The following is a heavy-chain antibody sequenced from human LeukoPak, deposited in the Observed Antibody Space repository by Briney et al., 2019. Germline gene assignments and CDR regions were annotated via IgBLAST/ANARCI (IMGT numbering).Heavy chain of an antibody. CDR1: GGSFSGYY. CDR2: INHSGST. V-gene: IGHV4-34*01. D-gene: IGHD1-26*01. J-gene: IGHJ4*02. Sequence: SETLSLTCAVYGGSFSGYYWSWIRQPPGKGLEWIGEINHSGSTNYNPSLKSRVTISVDTSKNQFSLKLSSVTAADTAVYYCAMWGSGSYKIDCWGQGTLVTVSS. CDR3: AMWGSGSYKIDC.